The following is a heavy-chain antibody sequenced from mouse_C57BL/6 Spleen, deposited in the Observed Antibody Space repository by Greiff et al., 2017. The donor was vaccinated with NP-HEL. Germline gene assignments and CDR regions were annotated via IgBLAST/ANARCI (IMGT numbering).Heavy chain of an antibody. V-gene: IGHV1-9*01. CDR1: GYTFTGYW. J-gene: IGHJ4*01. CDR2: ILPGSGST. D-gene: IGHD1-1*01. Sequence: QVQLQQSGAELMKPGASVKLSCKATGYTFTGYWIEWVKRRPGHGLEWIGEILPGSGSTTYNEKFKGKATFTADTSSNTAYMQLSSLTTEDSAIYYCARGITTRYAMDYWGQGTSVTVSS. CDR3: ARGITTRYAMDY.